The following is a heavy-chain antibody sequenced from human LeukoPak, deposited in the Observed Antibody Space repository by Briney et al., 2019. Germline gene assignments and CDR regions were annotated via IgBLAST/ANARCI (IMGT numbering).Heavy chain of an antibody. J-gene: IGHJ5*02. CDR1: GFTLSSYW. Sequence: PGGSLRLSCAASGFTLSSYWVHWGRQPPGKGLMWLSRTNEDGSYADYADSVRGRFTISRDNAKNTVYLQMNSLRAEYTAVYFCGRINYNGDSWGRGSLVTVS. D-gene: IGHD3-10*01. CDR3: GRINYNGDS. CDR2: TNEDGSYA. V-gene: IGHV3-74*01.